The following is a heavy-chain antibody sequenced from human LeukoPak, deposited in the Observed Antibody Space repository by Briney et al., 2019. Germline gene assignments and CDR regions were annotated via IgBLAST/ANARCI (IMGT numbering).Heavy chain of an antibody. CDR3: ANEQAVAVNGGDAFDI. J-gene: IGHJ3*02. CDR1: GFTFSSYG. CDR2: ISYDGSNK. V-gene: IGHV3-30*18. D-gene: IGHD6-19*01. Sequence: GGSLRLSCAASGFTFSSYGMHWVRQAPGKGLEWVAVISYDGSNKYYADSVKGRFTISRDNSKNTLYLQMNSLRAEDTAVYYCANEQAVAVNGGDAFDIWGQGTMVTVSS.